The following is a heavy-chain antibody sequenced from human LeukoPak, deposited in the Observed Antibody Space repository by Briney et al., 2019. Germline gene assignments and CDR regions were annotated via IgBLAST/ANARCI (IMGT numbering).Heavy chain of an antibody. CDR1: GGSISSGDYY. V-gene: IGHV4-30-4*08. D-gene: IGHD2-21*01. J-gene: IGHJ3*02. CDR2: FYYSGST. Sequence: TPSQTLSLTCTVSGGSISSGDYYWGWIRQPPGKGLELIGYFYYSGSTKYNPSPKSRVTISVDTSKNQFSPKLSSVTAADTAVYYCARGVIPRAFDIWGQGTMVTVSS. CDR3: ARGVIPRAFDI.